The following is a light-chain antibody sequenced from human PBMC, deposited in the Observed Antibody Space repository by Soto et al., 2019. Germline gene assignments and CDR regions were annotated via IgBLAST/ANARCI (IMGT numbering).Light chain of an antibody. CDR2: LGS. CDR1: QSLLHSNGFNY. V-gene: IGKV2-28*01. CDR3: MQALQTWT. J-gene: IGKJ1*01. Sequence: DIVMTQSPLSLPVTPGEPASISCRSSQSLLHSNGFNYLDWYLQKPGQSPHLLIYLGSNRASGVPDRFSGSGSGTDFTLKITRVEAEEVGVYYCMQALQTWTFGQGTKVEIK.